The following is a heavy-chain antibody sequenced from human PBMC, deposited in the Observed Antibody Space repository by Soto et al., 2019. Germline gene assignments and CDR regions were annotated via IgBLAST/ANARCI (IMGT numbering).Heavy chain of an antibody. CDR3: ARDEAIDY. V-gene: IGHV3-7*03. J-gene: IGHJ4*02. Sequence: GDSLKISCAASGFTFSNYWMSWVRQAPGKGLEWVANIKQDGGDQYYVDSVKGRFSISRDTAKNSPYLQMNRPRDEDTAVYSCARDEAIDYWGQGTLVTVSS. CDR1: GFTFSNYW. CDR2: IKQDGGDQ.